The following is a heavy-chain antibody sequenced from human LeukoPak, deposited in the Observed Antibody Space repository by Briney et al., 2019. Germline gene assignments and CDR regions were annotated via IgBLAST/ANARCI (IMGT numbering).Heavy chain of an antibody. D-gene: IGHD6-19*01. CDR2: MNPNSGIT. J-gene: IGHJ3*01. CDR1: GYTFHSYD. Sequence: ASVKVSCKASGYTFHSYDINWVRQATGQGLEWMAWMNPNSGITGYAQKFQGRVTITRDISISTAYMELSSLRSEDTAVYYCARSGYSTGWYKATDASDLWGQGTVVTVSS. CDR3: ARSGYSTGWYKATDASDL. V-gene: IGHV1-8*03.